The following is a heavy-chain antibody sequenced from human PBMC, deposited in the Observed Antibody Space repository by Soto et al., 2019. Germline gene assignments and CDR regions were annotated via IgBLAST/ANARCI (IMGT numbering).Heavy chain of an antibody. D-gene: IGHD6-19*01. V-gene: IGHV3-30*18. J-gene: IGHJ4*02. CDR1: GFTFSDYA. Sequence: VQLVESGGGVVQPGRSLRLSCAASGFTFSDYAMHWVRQAPGKGLEWVAVVSHDGRNTHYADSVKGRFTISRDSSKNTVSLEMTSLSAEDTAVYYCAKGGRQWLVTSDFNYWGQGALFTVSS. CDR3: AKGGRQWLVTSDFNY. CDR2: VSHDGRNT.